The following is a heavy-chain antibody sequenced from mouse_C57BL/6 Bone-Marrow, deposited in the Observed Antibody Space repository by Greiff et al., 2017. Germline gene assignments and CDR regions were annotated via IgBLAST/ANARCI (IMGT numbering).Heavy chain of an antibody. CDR2: IRSKSNNYAT. V-gene: IGHV10-1*01. CDR3: VRHGHYGSSYWYFEV. D-gene: IGHD1-1*01. CDR1: GFSFNTYA. J-gene: IGHJ1*03. Sequence: DVKLVESGGGLVQPKGSLKLSCAASGFSFNTYAMNWVRQAPGKGLEWVARIRSKSNNYATYYADSVKDRFTISRDDSESMLYLQMNNLKTEDTAMYYCVRHGHYGSSYWYFEVWGTGTTVTVSS.